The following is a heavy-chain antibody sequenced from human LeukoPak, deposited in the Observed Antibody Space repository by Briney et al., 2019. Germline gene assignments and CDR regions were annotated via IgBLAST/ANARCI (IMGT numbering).Heavy chain of an antibody. D-gene: IGHD3-22*01. CDR3: ARNYYDSSGYYEFDY. CDR1: GGTFSSYA. J-gene: IGHJ4*02. V-gene: IGHV1-69*13. CDR2: IIPIFGTA. Sequence: SVKVSCKASGGTFSSYAISWVRQAPGQGLEWMGGIIPIFGTANYAQKFQGRVTITADESTSTAYMELSSLRSEDTAVYYFARNYYDSSGYYEFDYWGQGTLVTVSS.